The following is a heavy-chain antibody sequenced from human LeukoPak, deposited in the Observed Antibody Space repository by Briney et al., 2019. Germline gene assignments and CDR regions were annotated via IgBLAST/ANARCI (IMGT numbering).Heavy chain of an antibody. CDR2: INHSGST. CDR1: GGSFSGYY. Sequence: SETLPLTCAVYGGSFSGYYWSWIRQPPGKGLEWIGEINHSGSTNYNPSLKSRVTISVDTSKNQFSLKLSSVTAADTAVYYCARTDYYDSSGYYFYWGQGTLVTVSS. D-gene: IGHD3-22*01. J-gene: IGHJ4*02. V-gene: IGHV4-34*01. CDR3: ARTDYYDSSGYYFY.